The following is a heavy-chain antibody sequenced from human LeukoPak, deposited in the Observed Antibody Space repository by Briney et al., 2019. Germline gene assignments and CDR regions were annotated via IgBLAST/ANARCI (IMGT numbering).Heavy chain of an antibody. D-gene: IGHD6-13*01. CDR1: GFTFSSYA. CDR2: ISGSGGST. J-gene: IGHJ4*02. V-gene: IGHV3-23*01. Sequence: GGSLRLSCAASGFTFSSYAMSWVRQAPGKGLEWVSAISGSGGSTYYADSVKGRFTISRDNSKNTLYLQMNSLRAEDTAVYYCARGYSSSWYEWGYWGQGTLVTVSS. CDR3: ARGYSSSWYEWGY.